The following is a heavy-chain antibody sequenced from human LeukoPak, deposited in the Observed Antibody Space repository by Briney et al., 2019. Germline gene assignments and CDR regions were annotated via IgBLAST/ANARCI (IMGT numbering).Heavy chain of an antibody. V-gene: IGHV3-74*01. CDR1: GFTVSSNY. CDR2: IPGDGSST. D-gene: IGHD1-26*01. Sequence: GGSLRLSCAASGFTVSSNYISWVRQAPGKGLEWVSRIPGDGSSTSYADSVKGRFTISRDNARNTLYLQMNSLRAEDTAVYYCAQGGSPGAFDYWGQGTLVTVSS. CDR3: AQGGSPGAFDY. J-gene: IGHJ4*02.